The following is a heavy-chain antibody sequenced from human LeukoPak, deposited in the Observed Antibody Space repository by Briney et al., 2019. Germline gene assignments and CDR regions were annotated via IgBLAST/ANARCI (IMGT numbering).Heavy chain of an antibody. CDR3: AREASYYYDSSGYHPTEFDY. J-gene: IGHJ4*02. CDR1: GGYISPYY. D-gene: IGHD3-22*01. Sequence: SETLSLTCTVSGGYISPYYWGWIRQPPGKGLEWIWYIYNSGSTNYNPSLKSRVTISVDTSKNQFSLKLSSVTAADTAVYYCAREASYYYDSSGYHPTEFDYWGQGTLVTVSS. V-gene: IGHV4-59*01. CDR2: IYNSGST.